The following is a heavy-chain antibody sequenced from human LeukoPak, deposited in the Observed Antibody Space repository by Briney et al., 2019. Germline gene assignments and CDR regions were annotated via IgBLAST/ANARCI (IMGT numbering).Heavy chain of an antibody. CDR3: AKDLRRIVGATKGMDV. V-gene: IGHV3-30*02. CDR2: LRYDGSNK. J-gene: IGHJ6*03. Sequence: GGSLRLSCAASGFTFSSYGMHWVRQAPGKGLEWAAFLRYDGSNKYYADSVKGRFTISRDNSKNTLYLQMNSLRAEDTAVYYCAKDLRRIVGATKGMDVWGKGTTVTVSS. D-gene: IGHD1-26*01. CDR1: GFTFSSYG.